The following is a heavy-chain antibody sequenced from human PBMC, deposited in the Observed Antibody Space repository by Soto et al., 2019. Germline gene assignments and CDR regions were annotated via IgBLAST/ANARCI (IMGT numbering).Heavy chain of an antibody. CDR1: GGSVSSGSYY. CDR3: ARDKGIRYFVWLLEGYYYYGMDV. CDR2: IYYSGST. V-gene: IGHV4-61*01. D-gene: IGHD3-9*01. Sequence: QVQLQESGPGLVKPSETLSLTCTVSGGSVSSGSYYWSWIRQPPGKGLEWIGYIYYSGSTNYNPSLKSRVNISVDTSKNQFSLKLSSVTAADTGVYYCARDKGIRYFVWLLEGYYYYGMDVWGQGTTVTVSS. J-gene: IGHJ6*02.